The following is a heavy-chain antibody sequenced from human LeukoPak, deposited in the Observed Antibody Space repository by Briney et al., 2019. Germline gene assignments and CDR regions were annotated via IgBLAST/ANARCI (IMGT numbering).Heavy chain of an antibody. V-gene: IGHV3-9*01. CDR1: GFTFSSYA. J-gene: IGHJ3*01. D-gene: IGHD2-8*01. CDR2: ISWNSGSI. Sequence: GGSLRLSCAASGFTFSSYAMHWVRQAPGKGLEWVAGISWNSGSIAYADSVKGRFTISRDNAKNSLYLQMNSLRAEDTALYYCAKDGMGLNPLYAFDVWGQGTMVTVSS. CDR3: AKDGMGLNPLYAFDV.